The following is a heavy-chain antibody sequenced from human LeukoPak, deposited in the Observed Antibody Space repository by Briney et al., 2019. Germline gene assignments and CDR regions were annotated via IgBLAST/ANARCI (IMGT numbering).Heavy chain of an antibody. CDR3: ARGLEYDDSGRCPLNWFDP. Sequence: PSETLSLTCTVSGGSISSYYWGWIRQPPGKGLEWIASLYYGGSTYYNPSLKSRVTISLNTSQNQFSLKLTSVTAADTAVYYCARGLEYDDSGRCPLNWFDPWGQGTLVTVSS. CDR2: LYYGGST. J-gene: IGHJ5*02. D-gene: IGHD3-22*01. CDR1: GGSISSYY. V-gene: IGHV4-39*07.